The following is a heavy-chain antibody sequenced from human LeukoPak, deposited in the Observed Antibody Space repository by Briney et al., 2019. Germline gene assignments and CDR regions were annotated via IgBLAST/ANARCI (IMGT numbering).Heavy chain of an antibody. D-gene: IGHD3-3*01. CDR1: GGSISSYY. CDR2: IYYSGST. J-gene: IGHJ4*02. Sequence: PSETLSLTCTVSGGSISSYYWSWIRQPPGKGLEWIGYIYYSGSTNYNPSLKSRATISVDTSKNQFSLKLSSVTAADTAVYYCARAPLGIRFLEWQFDYWGQGTLVTVSS. CDR3: ARAPLGIRFLEWQFDY. V-gene: IGHV4-59*01.